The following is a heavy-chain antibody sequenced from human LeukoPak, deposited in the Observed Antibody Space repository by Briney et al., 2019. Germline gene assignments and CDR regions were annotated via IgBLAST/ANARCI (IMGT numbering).Heavy chain of an antibody. V-gene: IGHV4-34*01. D-gene: IGHD2-2*01. CDR1: GGSFGVYY. J-gene: IGHJ4*02. CDR3: ARVKPGYQLWRIGGPFDY. Sequence: PSETLSLTCAVYGGSFGVYYWSWIRQPPGKGLEWIGEINHSGSTNYNPSLKSRVTISVDTSKNQFSLKLSSVTAADTAVYYCARVKPGYQLWRIGGPFDYWGQGTLVTVSS. CDR2: INHSGST.